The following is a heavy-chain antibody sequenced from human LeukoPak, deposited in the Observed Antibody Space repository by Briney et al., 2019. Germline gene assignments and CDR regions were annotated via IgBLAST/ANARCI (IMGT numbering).Heavy chain of an antibody. CDR1: GFTFSSDA. D-gene: IGHD6-13*01. J-gene: IGHJ4*02. V-gene: IGHV3-23*01. CDR3: AKVSSSSSWYYFDY. Sequence: GGSLRLSCAASGFTFSSDAVNWVRRAPGKGLEGVSAISGSGGSTYYTDSVEGRFTISRDNSRNTLYLQMNSLRAEDTAVYYCAKVSSSSSWYYFDYWGQGTLVTVSS. CDR2: ISGSGGST.